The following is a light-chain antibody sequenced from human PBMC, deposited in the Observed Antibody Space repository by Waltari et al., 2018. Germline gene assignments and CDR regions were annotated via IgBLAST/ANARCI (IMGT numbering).Light chain of an antibody. J-gene: IGLJ3*02. V-gene: IGLV2-11*01. CDR1: SSDFGGYHY. Sequence: QSALTQPRSVSGSPGQSVTISCTGTSSDFGGYHYVSWYQQHPGKAPKLVIYDVSKRPSGVPDRFSGSKSANTASLTISGLQAEDEADYYCCSYAGSYTLEVFGGGTKLTVL. CDR3: CSYAGSYTLEV. CDR2: DVS.